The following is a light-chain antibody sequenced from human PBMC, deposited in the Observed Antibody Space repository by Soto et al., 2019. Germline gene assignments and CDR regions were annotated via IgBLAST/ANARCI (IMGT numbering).Light chain of an antibody. J-gene: IGKJ1*01. CDR1: QGVLNRSNNKNY. Sequence: DIVMTQSPDSLAVSLGERATINCKSSQGVLNRSNNKNYLAWYQQKPGQPPKMLIYWASTRESGVPDRFSGSGSGTDFSLTITSLQAEDVAVYYCQQHISLPWTFGQGTKVET. CDR3: QQHISLPWT. CDR2: WAS. V-gene: IGKV4-1*01.